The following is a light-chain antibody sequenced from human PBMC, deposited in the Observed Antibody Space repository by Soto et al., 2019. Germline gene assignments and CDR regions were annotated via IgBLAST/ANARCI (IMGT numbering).Light chain of an antibody. Sequence: EIVLTQSPATLSLSPGERATLSCRASQNVGGYLAWYQQKPGQAPRLLISDASNRAAGIPARSSGIVSGTDFTLTISSLEPEDFAVYYCQQRNSWPLTFGGGTKVEIK. J-gene: IGKJ4*01. CDR2: DAS. CDR1: QNVGGY. CDR3: QQRNSWPLT. V-gene: IGKV3-11*01.